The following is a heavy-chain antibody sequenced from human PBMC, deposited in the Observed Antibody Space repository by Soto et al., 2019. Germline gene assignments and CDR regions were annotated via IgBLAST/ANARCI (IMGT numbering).Heavy chain of an antibody. D-gene: IGHD6-13*01. CDR1: GYTLTELS. CDR3: ATGYSSSWYRGFNRRYYFDY. Sequence: ASVKVSFKVSGYTLTELSMHWVRQAPGKGLEWMGGFDPEDGETIYAQKFQGRVTMTEDTSTDTAYMELSSLRSEDTAVYYCATGYSSSWYRGFNRRYYFDYWGQGTLVTVSS. CDR2: FDPEDGET. J-gene: IGHJ4*02. V-gene: IGHV1-24*01.